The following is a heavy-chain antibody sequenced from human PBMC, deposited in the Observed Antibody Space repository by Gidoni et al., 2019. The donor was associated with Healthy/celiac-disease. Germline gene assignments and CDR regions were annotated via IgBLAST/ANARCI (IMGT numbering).Heavy chain of an antibody. CDR1: GSTFSIYT. D-gene: IGHD4-17*01. CDR3: ARAGDYGDPFDI. Sequence: QVQLVQSGAEVKKPGSSVKVSCTASGSTFSIYTISWVRQAPGQGLEWMGRFITFLGITKYAKKFQGRVTITADKSTITAYMELISLRSEDTAVYYCARAGDYGDPFDIWGQGTMVTVSS. V-gene: IGHV1-69*02. J-gene: IGHJ3*02. CDR2: FITFLGIT.